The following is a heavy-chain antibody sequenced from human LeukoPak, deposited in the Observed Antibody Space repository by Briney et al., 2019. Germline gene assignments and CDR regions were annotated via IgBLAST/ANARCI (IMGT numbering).Heavy chain of an antibody. CDR2: IYHSGST. CDR3: ARVVCTNGVCYSNFDS. CDR1: GGSFSGYY. J-gene: IGHJ4*02. Sequence: KASETLSLTCAVYGGSFSGYYWSWIRQPPGKGLEWIGEIYHSGSTNYNPSLKSRVTISVDTSKNQFSLKLSSVTAADTAMYYCARVVCTNGVCYSNFDSWGQGTLVTVSS. D-gene: IGHD2-8*01. V-gene: IGHV4-34*01.